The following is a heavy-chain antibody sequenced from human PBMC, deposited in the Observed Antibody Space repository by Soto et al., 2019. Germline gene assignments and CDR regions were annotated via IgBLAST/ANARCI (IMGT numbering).Heavy chain of an antibody. Sequence: LRLSFAASGFTFSSYAMHWVRQAPGKLLEWVAVISYDGSNKYYADSVKGRFTISRDNSKNTLYLQMNSLRAEDTAVYYCARDGSPARYSSSGYYFDYLCQGTLVTVSS. V-gene: IGHV3-30-3*01. CDR2: ISYDGSNK. CDR3: ARDGSPARYSSSGYYFDY. J-gene: IGHJ4*02. CDR1: GFTFSSYA. D-gene: IGHD6-13*01.